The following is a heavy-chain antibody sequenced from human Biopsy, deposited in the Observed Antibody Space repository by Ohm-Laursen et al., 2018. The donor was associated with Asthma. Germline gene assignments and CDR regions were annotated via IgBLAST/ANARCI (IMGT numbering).Heavy chain of an antibody. CDR1: GFSFSNFA. J-gene: IGHJ3*02. V-gene: IGHV3-30*01. CDR2: ISKDASTQ. D-gene: IGHD1-1*01. Sequence: SLRLSCAAFGFSFSNFAIHWVRQAPGRGLEWVGVISKDASTQDYADSVKGRFTMARDNSKNTLDLQMNSLREEDTAVYYCVRDGTDDAFDIWGQGTVVGVSS. CDR3: VRDGTDDAFDI.